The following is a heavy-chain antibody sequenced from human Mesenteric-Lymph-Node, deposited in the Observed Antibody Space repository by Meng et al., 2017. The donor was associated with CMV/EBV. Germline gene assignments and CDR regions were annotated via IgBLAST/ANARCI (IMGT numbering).Heavy chain of an antibody. CDR2: INHSGST. Sequence: SETLSLTCAVYGGSFSGYYWSWIRQPPGKGLEWIGEINHSGSTNYNPSLKSRVTISVDTSKNHFSLKLSSVTAADTAVYYCARDAGYYSTDVWGQGTTVTVSS. CDR3: ARDAGYYSTDV. D-gene: IGHD3-10*01. CDR1: GGSFSGYY. J-gene: IGHJ6*02. V-gene: IGHV4-34*01.